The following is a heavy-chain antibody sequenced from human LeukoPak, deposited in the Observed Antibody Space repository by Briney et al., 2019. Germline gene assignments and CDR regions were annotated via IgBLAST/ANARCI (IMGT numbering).Heavy chain of an antibody. CDR2: INHSGST. D-gene: IGHD3-3*01. CDR3: ARGSHVLRFLEWSPGDFDY. Sequence: PSETLSLTCAVYGGSFSGYYWSWIRQPPGKGLEWIGEINHSGSTNYNPSLKSRVTISVDTSKNQFSLKLSSVTAADTAVYYCARGSHVLRFLEWSPGDFDYWGQGTLVTVSS. J-gene: IGHJ4*02. CDR1: GGSFSGYY. V-gene: IGHV4-34*01.